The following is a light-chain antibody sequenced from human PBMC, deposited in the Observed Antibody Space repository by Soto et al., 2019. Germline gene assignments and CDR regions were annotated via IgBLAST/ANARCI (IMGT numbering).Light chain of an antibody. CDR1: QSISSY. J-gene: IGKJ1*01. Sequence: DRGAIAFRASQSISSYLNWYQQKPEKAPKLLIYAASSLQSGVPSRFSGSGSGTDFTLTISRLEPEDFAVYYCQQYGSSLWTFGQGTKV. V-gene: IGKV1-39*02. CDR3: QQYGSSLWT. CDR2: AAS.